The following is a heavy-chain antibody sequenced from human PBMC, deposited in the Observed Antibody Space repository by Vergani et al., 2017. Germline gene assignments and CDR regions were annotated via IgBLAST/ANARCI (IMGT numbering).Heavy chain of an antibody. V-gene: IGHV4-61*02. D-gene: IGHD1-26*01. J-gene: IGHJ5*02. CDR1: GGSISSGSYY. CDR2: IYTSGST. Sequence: QVQLQESGPGLVKPSQTLSLTCTVSGGSISSGSYYWSWIRQPAGKGLEWIGRIYTSGSTNYNPSLKSRVTISVDTSKSQFSLKLSSVTAADTAVYYCARAEIIVGATHNWFDPWGQGTLVTVSS. CDR3: ARAEIIVGATHNWFDP.